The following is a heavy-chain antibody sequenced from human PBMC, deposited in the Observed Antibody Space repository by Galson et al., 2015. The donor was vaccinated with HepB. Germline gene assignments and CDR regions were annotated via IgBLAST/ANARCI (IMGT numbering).Heavy chain of an antibody. J-gene: IGHJ6*02. CDR2: IYPGDSDT. D-gene: IGHD3-10*01. CDR3: ARHPILWFGELESHYYGMDV. Sequence: QSGAEVKKPGESLKISCKGSGYSFTSYWIGWVRQMPGKGLEWMGIIYPGDSDTRYSPSFQGQVTISADKSISTAYLQWSSLKASDTAMYYCARHPILWFGELESHYYGMDVWGQGTTVAVSS. CDR1: GYSFTSYW. V-gene: IGHV5-51*01.